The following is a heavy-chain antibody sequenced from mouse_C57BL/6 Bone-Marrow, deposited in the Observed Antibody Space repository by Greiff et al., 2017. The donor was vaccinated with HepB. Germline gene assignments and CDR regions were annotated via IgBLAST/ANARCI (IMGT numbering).Heavy chain of an antibody. CDR2: IDPSDSYT. CDR3: ARRDLLWDRYFDV. Sequence: QVQLQQPGAELVMPGASVKLSCKASGYTFTSYWMHWVKQRPGQGLEWIGEIDPSDSYTNYNQKFKGKSTLTVDKSSSTAYMQLSSLTSEDSAVYYCARRDLLWDRYFDVWGTGTTVTVSS. D-gene: IGHD2-1*01. CDR1: GYTFTSYW. V-gene: IGHV1-69*01. J-gene: IGHJ1*03.